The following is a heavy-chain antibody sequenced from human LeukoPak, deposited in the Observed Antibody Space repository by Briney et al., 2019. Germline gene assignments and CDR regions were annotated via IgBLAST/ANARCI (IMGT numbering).Heavy chain of an antibody. D-gene: IGHD3-16*01. J-gene: IGHJ6*02. V-gene: IGHV3-23*01. CDR3: ARNQQLGGHSYYYYGMDV. CDR1: GFTFSSYG. Sequence: QPGGSLRLSCAASGFTFSSYGMHWARQAPGKGLEWVSGISGGGVTTYYADSVKGRFTISRDNSKNTLYLQMNSLRADDTAIYYCARNQQLGGHSYYYYGMDVWGQGTTVTVSS. CDR2: ISGGGVTT.